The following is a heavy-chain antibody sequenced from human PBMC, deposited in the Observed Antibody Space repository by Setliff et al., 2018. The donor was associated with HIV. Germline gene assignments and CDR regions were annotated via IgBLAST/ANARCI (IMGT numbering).Heavy chain of an antibody. D-gene: IGHD6-13*01. CDR3: VASSSWSCGLNY. J-gene: IGHJ4*02. Sequence: KSSETLSLTCAVYGGPSSGYWSWVRQSPGKGLEWIGEISHSGSTNYNLSLKSRAAISADTSKKQFSLKLTSVTAADTGIYYCVASSSWSCGLNYWGQGTQVTSPQ. CDR2: ISHSGST. V-gene: IGHV4-34*01. CDR1: GGPSSGY.